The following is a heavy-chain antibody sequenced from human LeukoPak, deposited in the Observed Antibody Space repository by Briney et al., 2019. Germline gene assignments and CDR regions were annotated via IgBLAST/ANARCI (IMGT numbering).Heavy chain of an antibody. CDR2: IRYDGSKK. V-gene: IGHV3-30*02. J-gene: IGHJ3*02. CDR3: AKTTIVGVTVDPFDI. D-gene: IGHD1-26*01. CDR1: GFTFDDYG. Sequence: PGGSLRLSCAAPGFTFDDYGMSWVRQAPGKGLEWVALIRYDGSKKYYADSVKGRFTISRDNSKNTLYLQMNSMRTEDTAVYYCAKTTIVGVTVDPFDIWGQGTMVTVSS.